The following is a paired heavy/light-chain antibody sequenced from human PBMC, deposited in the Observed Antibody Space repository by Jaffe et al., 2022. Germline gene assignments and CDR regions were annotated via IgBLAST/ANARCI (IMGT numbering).Heavy chain of an antibody. CDR2: IYHSGST. V-gene: IGHV4-4*02. CDR3: ARDRGWDWGSYRYTSTRWAFDI. Sequence: QVQLQESGPGLVKPSGTLSLTCAVSGGSISSSNWWSWVRQPPGKGLEWIGEIYHSGSTNYNPSLKSRVTISVDKSKNQFSLKLSSVTAADTAVYYCARDRGWDWGSYRYTSTRWAFDIWGQGTMVTVSS. D-gene: IGHD3-16*02. CDR1: GGSISSSNW. J-gene: IGHJ3*02.
Light chain of an antibody. CDR1: QDISNY. Sequence: DIQMTQSPSSLSASVGDRVTITCQASQDISNYLNWYQQKPGKAPKLLIYDASNLETGVPSRFSGSGSGTDFTFTISSLQPEDIATYYCQQYDNLPRLRTFGPGTKVDIK. V-gene: IGKV1-33*01. J-gene: IGKJ3*01. CDR3: QQYDNLPRLRT. CDR2: DAS.